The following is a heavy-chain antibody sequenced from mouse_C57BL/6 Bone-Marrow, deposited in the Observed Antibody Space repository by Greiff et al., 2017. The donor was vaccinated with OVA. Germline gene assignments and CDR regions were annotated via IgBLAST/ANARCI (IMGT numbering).Heavy chain of an antibody. D-gene: IGHD1-1*01. V-gene: IGHV7-3*01. CDR1: GFTFTDYY. CDR2: IRNKANGYTT. Sequence: EVKLMESGGGLVQPGGSLSLSCAASGFTFTDYYMSWVRQPPGKALEWLGFIRNKANGYTTEYSAYVKGRFTISRDNSQSILYLQMNALRAEDSATYYCATYYYGSSRYWYFDVWGTGTTVTVSS. CDR3: ATYYYGSSRYWYFDV. J-gene: IGHJ1*03.